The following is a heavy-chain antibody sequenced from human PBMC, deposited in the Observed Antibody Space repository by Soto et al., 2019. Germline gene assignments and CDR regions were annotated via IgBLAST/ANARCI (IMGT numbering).Heavy chain of an antibody. V-gene: IGHV4-30-2*01. CDR1: GGSISSGGYS. J-gene: IGHJ4*02. Sequence: QLQLQESGSGLVKPSQTLSLTCAVSGGSISSGGYSWSWIRQPPGKGLEWIGYIYHSGSTYYNPSNKSRVTIAVDRAKNQFSLKLSSVTAADTAVYYCAAGGGLPRYYWGQGTLVTVSS. CDR2: IYHSGST. D-gene: IGHD5-12*01. CDR3: AAGGGLPRYY.